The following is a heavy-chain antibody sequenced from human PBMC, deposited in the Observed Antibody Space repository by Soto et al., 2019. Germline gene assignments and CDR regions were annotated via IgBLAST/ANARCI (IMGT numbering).Heavy chain of an antibody. CDR3: ARSRRAAATILFGSDHYYGMDV. J-gene: IGHJ6*02. V-gene: IGHV6-1*01. CDR2: TYYRSKWYN. D-gene: IGHD6-25*01. Sequence: PSQTLSLTFAIAGDSFSINSAALNWIRQSPSRGLEFLLRTYYRSKWYNDYAVSVKSRITINPYTSKNQFSLQLNSVTPEDTAVYYRARSRRAAATILFGSDHYYGMDVWGQGTTVTVS. CDR1: GDSFSINSAA.